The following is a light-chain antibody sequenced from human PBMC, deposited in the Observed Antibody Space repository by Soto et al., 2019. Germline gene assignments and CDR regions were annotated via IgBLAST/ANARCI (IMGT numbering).Light chain of an antibody. J-gene: IGKJ4*01. V-gene: IGKV3-15*01. CDR1: QGVGSN. CDR3: QQFNIWPHMLS. Sequence: IVVTQSPATLSVSPGERVTLSCRASQGVGSNLAWYQQRPGQAPRLLIYDASTRATGIPDRFSGSGSGTDFTLTISSLQSEDIAVYYCQQFNIWPHMLSFGGGTKLE. CDR2: DAS.